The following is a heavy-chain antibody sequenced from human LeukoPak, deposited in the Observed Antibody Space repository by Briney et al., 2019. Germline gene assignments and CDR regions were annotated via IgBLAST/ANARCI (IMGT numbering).Heavy chain of an antibody. Sequence: TGGSLRLSCAASGFTVSSNYMSWVRQAPGKGLEWVSVIYSGGSTYYADSVKGRFTISRDNSKNTLYLQMNSLRAEDTAVYYCAKGVRITMVRGPQYYFDYWGQGTLVTVSS. CDR1: GFTVSSNY. CDR3: AKGVRITMVRGPQYYFDY. V-gene: IGHV3-53*01. D-gene: IGHD3-10*01. J-gene: IGHJ4*02. CDR2: IYSGGST.